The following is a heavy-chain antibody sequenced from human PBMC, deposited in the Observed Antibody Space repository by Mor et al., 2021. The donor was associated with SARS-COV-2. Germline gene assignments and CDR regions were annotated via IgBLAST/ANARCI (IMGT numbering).Heavy chain of an antibody. V-gene: IGHV3-11*01. CDR3: ARERYYDFWSGYYKWFDP. CDR2: ISSSGSTI. J-gene: IGHJ5*02. D-gene: IGHD3-3*01. Sequence: GLEWVSYISSSGSTIYYADSVKGRFTISRDNAKNSLYLQMNSLRAEDTAVYYCARERYYDFWSGYYKWFDPWGQ.